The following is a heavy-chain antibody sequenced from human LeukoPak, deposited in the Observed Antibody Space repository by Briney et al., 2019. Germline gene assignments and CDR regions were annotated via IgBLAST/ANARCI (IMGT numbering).Heavy chain of an antibody. J-gene: IGHJ4*02. V-gene: IGHV4-59*12. CDR2: IYYSGST. Sequence: SETLSLTCTVSGGSISSYYWSWIRQPPGKGLEWIGYIYYSGSTNYNPSLKSRVTISVDTSKNQFSLKLSSVTAADTAVYYCARDYDISVDSGYWGQGTRVTVSS. CDR3: ARDYDISVDSGY. D-gene: IGHD3-22*01. CDR1: GGSISSYY.